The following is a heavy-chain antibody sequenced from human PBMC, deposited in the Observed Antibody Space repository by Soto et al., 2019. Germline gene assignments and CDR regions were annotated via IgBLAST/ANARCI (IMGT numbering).Heavy chain of an antibody. CDR1: GFIFSDYY. J-gene: IGHJ4*02. Sequence: GGSLRLSCVASGFIFSDYYMSWIRQAPGKGLECVAYISVSSTYANYADSVEGRFTISRDNAENSLFLQMNSLRVEDSAVYFCARAVRYYSTETPANFVYWGQG. CDR3: ARAVRYYSTETPANFVY. CDR2: ISVSSTYA. D-gene: IGHD2-15*01. V-gene: IGHV3-11*03.